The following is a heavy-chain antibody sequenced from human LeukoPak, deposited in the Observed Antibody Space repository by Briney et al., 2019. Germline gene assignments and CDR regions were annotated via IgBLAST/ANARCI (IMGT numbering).Heavy chain of an antibody. J-gene: IGHJ4*02. D-gene: IGHD3-10*01. Sequence: PGGSLRLSCAASGFTFSGYGMHWVRQAPGKGLEWVAVMWYDGSNKYYADSVKGRFTISRDNSKNTLYLQMNSLRAEDTAVYYCARDSEAMVRGVIAHWGQGTLVTVSS. V-gene: IGHV3-30*19. CDR3: ARDSEAMVRGVIAH. CDR1: GFTFSGYG. CDR2: MWYDGSNK.